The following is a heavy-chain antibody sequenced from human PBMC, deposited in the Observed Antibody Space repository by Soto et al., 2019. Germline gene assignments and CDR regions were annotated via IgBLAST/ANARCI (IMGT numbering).Heavy chain of an antibody. CDR3: ATLDYGDYVEDAFDI. D-gene: IGHD4-17*01. V-gene: IGHV3-33*01. J-gene: IGHJ3*02. CDR2: IWYDGSNK. Sequence: QVQLVESGGGVVQPGRSLRLSCAASGFTFSSYGMHWVRQAPGKGLEWVAVIWYDGSNKYYADSVKGRFTISRDNSKNTLYLQMNSLRAEDTAVYYCATLDYGDYVEDAFDIWGQGTMVTVSS. CDR1: GFTFSSYG.